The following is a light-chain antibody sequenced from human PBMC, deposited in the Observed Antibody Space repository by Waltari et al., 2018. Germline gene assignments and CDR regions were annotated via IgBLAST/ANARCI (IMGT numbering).Light chain of an antibody. J-gene: IGLJ7*01. CDR2: ESG. CDR1: SSNTGNNY. V-gene: IGLV1-51*02. Sequence: QSVLKQPPSVSAAPGQRVTISCSGGSSNTGNNYVSWYRQFPGTAPKLLIYESGRRPPGIPGRFSGAKSGTSATLDITGLQAGDEADDYCGTWDSSLSGAVFGGGTHLTVL. CDR3: GTWDSSLSGAV.